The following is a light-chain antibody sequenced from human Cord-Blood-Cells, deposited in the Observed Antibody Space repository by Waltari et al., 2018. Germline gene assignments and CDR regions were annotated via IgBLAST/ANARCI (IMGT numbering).Light chain of an antibody. CDR1: QSISSY. CDR2: AAS. V-gene: IGKV1-39*01. J-gene: IGKJ1*01. Sequence: DIQMTQSPSSLSASVGDRVTITCRASQSISSYLNWYQQKPGKTTKLPIYAASSLQSGVPSRFSGSGSGTDFTLTISSLQPEDFATYYCQQSYSTWTFGQGTKVEIK. CDR3: QQSYSTWT.